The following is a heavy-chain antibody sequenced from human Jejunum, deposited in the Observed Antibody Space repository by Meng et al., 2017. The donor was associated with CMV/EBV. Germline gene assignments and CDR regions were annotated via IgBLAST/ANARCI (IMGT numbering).Heavy chain of an antibody. V-gene: IGHV3-48*03. D-gene: IGHD2/OR15-2a*01. Sequence: SFTSYEFNWVRQAPGKGLEWVSYIATGDRFGARTTYYADSVKGRFTISRDDAKNSLYLQMHSLRGDDTAVYYCARESMSRNYFDYWGQGMPVTVSS. CDR3: ARESMSRNYFDY. CDR1: SFTSYE. CDR2: IATGDRFGARTT. J-gene: IGHJ4*02.